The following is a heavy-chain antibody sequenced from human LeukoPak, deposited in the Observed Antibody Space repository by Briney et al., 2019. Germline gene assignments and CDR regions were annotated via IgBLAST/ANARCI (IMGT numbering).Heavy chain of an antibody. V-gene: IGHV4-30-2*01. CDR2: IYHSGNT. Sequence: SETLSLTCAVSGGSISSGGYSWSWLRQPPGKGLEWIGYIYHSGNTYYNPSLKSRVTISVDRSKNQFSLKLNSVTAADMAVYYCARPRNWNGYYYYYMDVWGKGTTVTVSS. CDR3: ARPRNWNGYYYYYMDV. D-gene: IGHD1-1*01. J-gene: IGHJ6*03. CDR1: GGSISSGGYS.